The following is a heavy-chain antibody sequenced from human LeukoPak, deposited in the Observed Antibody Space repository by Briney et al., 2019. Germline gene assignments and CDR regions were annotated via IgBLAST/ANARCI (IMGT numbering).Heavy chain of an antibody. Sequence: PGGSLRLSCAASGFTFSSYSMNWVRQAPGKGLEWVSSISSSSSYIYYADSVKGRFTISRDNAKNSLYLQMNSLRAEDTAVYYCARALQYGSGYYGIDYWGQGTLVTVSS. D-gene: IGHD3-22*01. CDR2: ISSSSSYI. V-gene: IGHV3-21*01. J-gene: IGHJ4*02. CDR3: ARALQYGSGYYGIDY. CDR1: GFTFSSYS.